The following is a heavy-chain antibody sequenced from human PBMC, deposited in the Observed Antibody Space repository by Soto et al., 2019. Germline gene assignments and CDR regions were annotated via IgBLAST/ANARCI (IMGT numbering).Heavy chain of an antibody. V-gene: IGHV4-39*01. CDR3: ARQGIVVVPAPVNWFDP. CDR1: GGSISSSSYY. J-gene: IGHJ5*02. D-gene: IGHD2-2*01. CDR2: IYYSGST. Sequence: SLTCTVSGGSISSSSYYWGWIRQPPGKGLEWIGSIYYSGSTYYNPSLKSRVTISVDTSKNQFSLKLSSVTAADTAVYYCARQGIVVVPAPVNWFDPWGQGTLVTVSS.